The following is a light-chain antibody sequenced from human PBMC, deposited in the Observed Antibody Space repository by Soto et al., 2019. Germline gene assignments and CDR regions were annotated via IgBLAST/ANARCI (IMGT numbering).Light chain of an antibody. V-gene: IGKV1-33*01. J-gene: IGKJ5*01. CDR2: DAS. Sequence: DLPMTQSPSSLSASVGDRVTIICQASQDISNYLNWYQQKPGKAPKLLIYDASNLETGVPSRFSGSGSGTDFTFTISSLQPEDIATYYCQQYDNLPRTFGQGTRLEIK. CDR1: QDISNY. CDR3: QQYDNLPRT.